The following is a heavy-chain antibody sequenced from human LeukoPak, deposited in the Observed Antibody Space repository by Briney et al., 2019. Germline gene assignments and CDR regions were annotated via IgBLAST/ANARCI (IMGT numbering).Heavy chain of an antibody. CDR1: GFTFSSYW. V-gene: IGHV3-7*01. CDR2: IKQDGSEK. D-gene: IGHD3-22*01. J-gene: IGHJ4*02. Sequence: GGSLRLSCAASGFTFSSYWMSWVRQAPGKGLEWVANIKQDGSEKYYVDSVKGRFTISRDNAKNSLYLQMNSLRAEDTAVYYCARVSSSGYYFGTEVFDYWGQGTLVTVSS. CDR3: ARVSSSGYYFGTEVFDY.